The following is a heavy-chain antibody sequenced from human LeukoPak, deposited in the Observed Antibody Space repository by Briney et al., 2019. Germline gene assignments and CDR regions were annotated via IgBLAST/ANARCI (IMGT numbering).Heavy chain of an antibody. J-gene: IGHJ6*03. CDR3: ARSVAARRPYYMDV. Sequence: GRSLRLSCAASGFTFSSYAMHWVRQAPGKGLEWVAVISYDGSNKYYADSVKGRFTISRDNSKNTLYLQMNSLRAEDTAVYYCARSVAARRPYYMDVWGKGTTVTVSS. CDR2: ISYDGSNK. CDR1: GFTFSSYA. V-gene: IGHV3-30*01. D-gene: IGHD6-6*01.